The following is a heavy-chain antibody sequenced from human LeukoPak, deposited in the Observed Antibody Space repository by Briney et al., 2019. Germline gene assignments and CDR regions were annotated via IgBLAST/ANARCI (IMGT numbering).Heavy chain of an antibody. CDR3: ASVSGSYYWYHAFDI. J-gene: IGHJ3*02. D-gene: IGHD1-26*01. Sequence: GASVKVSCKASGYTFTSYDINWVRQATGQGLEWMGWMNPNSGNTGYAQKFQGRVTITRNTSISTAYMELSSLRSEDTAVYYCASVSGSYYWYHAFDIWGQGTMVTVSS. CDR2: MNPNSGNT. CDR1: GYTFTSYD. V-gene: IGHV1-8*03.